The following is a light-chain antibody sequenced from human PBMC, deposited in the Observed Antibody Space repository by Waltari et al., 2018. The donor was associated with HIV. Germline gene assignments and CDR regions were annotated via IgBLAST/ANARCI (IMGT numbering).Light chain of an antibody. CDR3: SSYTSSSTVV. CDR1: RSDVGGYNY. Sequence: QSALTQPASVSGSPGQSITISCTGTRSDVGGYNYVSWYHQHPGKAPKLMIYDVSNRPSGVSNRFSGSKSGNTASLTISGLQAEDEADYYCSSYTSSSTVVFGGGTKLTVL. J-gene: IGLJ2*01. CDR2: DVS. V-gene: IGLV2-14*03.